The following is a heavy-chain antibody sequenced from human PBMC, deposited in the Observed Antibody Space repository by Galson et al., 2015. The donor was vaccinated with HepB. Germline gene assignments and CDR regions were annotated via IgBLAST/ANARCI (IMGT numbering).Heavy chain of an antibody. Sequence: SLRLSCAASGFTFSKYVMNWVRQAPGQGLEWLSGISGSGDNTYYADSVKGRFTISRDNSKNTLYLQMNSLRAEDTAVYYCAKASQALDIIFIPWGQGTLVTVSS. CDR2: ISGSGDNT. J-gene: IGHJ5*02. D-gene: IGHD2/OR15-2a*01. V-gene: IGHV3-23*01. CDR3: AKASQALDIIFIP. CDR1: GFTFSKYV.